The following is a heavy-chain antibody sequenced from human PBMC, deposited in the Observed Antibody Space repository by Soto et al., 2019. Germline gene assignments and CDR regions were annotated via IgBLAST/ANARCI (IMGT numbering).Heavy chain of an antibody. CDR1: GGTFSSYA. J-gene: IGHJ6*02. V-gene: IGHV1-69*13. D-gene: IGHD6-13*01. CDR2: IIPIFGTA. Sequence: SVKVSCKASGGTFSSYAISWVRQAPGQGLEWMGGIIPIFGTANYAQKFQGRVTIAADESTSTAYMELSSLRSEDTAVYYCARMRRDSSSWYQGPYYYYYYGMDVWGQGTTVTVSS. CDR3: ARMRRDSSSWYQGPYYYYYYGMDV.